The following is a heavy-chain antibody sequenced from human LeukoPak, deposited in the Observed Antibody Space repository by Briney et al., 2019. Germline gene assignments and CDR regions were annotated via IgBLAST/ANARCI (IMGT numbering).Heavy chain of an antibody. J-gene: IGHJ4*02. D-gene: IGHD1-26*01. CDR1: GFTFSSYS. Sequence: GGSVRLSCAASGFTFSSYSMNWVRQAPGKGLEWVSYISSSSSTIYYADSVKGRFTISRDNAKNSLYLQMNSLRAEDTAVYYCARDLSGSKGELLDYWGQGTLVTVSS. CDR3: ARDLSGSKGELLDY. V-gene: IGHV3-48*04. CDR2: ISSSSSTI.